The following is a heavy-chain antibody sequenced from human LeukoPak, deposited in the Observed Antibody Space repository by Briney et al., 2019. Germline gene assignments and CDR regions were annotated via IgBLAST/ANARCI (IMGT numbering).Heavy chain of an antibody. Sequence: GGSLRLSCEASGFAFSFFAMSWLCQPPGKGLEWVSTINANSGTRAYAASVRGRFTISRDNSKNTVYLQLNTLRAEDTAVYYCAKPISGGLAVTADWFDPWGQGTLVVVSS. CDR1: GFAFSFFA. V-gene: IGHV3-23*01. CDR2: INANSGTR. CDR3: AKPISGGLAVTADWFDP. J-gene: IGHJ5*01. D-gene: IGHD6-19*01.